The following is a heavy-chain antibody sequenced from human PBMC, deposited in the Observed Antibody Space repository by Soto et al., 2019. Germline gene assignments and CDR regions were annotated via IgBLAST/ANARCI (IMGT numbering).Heavy chain of an antibody. D-gene: IGHD3-10*01. V-gene: IGHV3-48*01. J-gene: IGHJ4*02. CDR1: GFTFSSYS. Sequence: PGGSLRLSCAASGFTFSSYSMNWVRQAPGKGLEWVSYISSSSSTIYYADSVKGRFTISRDNAKNSLYLQMNSLRAEDTAVYYCASLDNLWFGLPPDYWGQGTLVTVSS. CDR2: ISSSSSTI. CDR3: ASLDNLWFGLPPDY.